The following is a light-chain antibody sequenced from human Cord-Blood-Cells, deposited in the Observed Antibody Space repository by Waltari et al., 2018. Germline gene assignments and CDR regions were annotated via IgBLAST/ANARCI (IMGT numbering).Light chain of an antibody. J-gene: IGLJ1*01. CDR2: EVS. V-gene: IGLV2-14*01. Sequence: QSALTQPASVSGSPGQSITISCTGTSSDVGGYNYVSWYQQHPGKAPKLMMYEVSNRPSGVSNCFSGSKSGNTASLTISGLQAEDEADYYCSSYTSSSTYVFGTGTKVTVL. CDR1: SSDVGGYNY. CDR3: SSYTSSSTYV.